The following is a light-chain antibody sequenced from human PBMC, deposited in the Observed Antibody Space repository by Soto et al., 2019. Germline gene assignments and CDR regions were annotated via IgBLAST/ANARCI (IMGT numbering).Light chain of an antibody. V-gene: IGKV3-15*01. CDR1: QSVSNN. J-gene: IGKJ2*01. CDR2: GAS. CDR3: QQYNNWPPMYT. Sequence: EIVMTQSPATLSVSPGERATLSCRASQSVSNNLAWYQQKPGQAPRLLIYGASTRATGIPARFIGSGSGTEFTLTISSLQSEDFAVYYCQQYNNWPPMYTFGQGTKLEIE.